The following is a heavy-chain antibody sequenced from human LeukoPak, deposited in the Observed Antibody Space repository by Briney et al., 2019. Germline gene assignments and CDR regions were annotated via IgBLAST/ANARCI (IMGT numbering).Heavy chain of an antibody. CDR2: IRFDGSDK. V-gene: IGHV3-30*02. CDR3: AKIGAVAGHFDY. D-gene: IGHD6-19*01. J-gene: IGHJ4*02. CDR1: GFTLSRYG. Sequence: PGGSLRLSCAASGFTLSRYGMHWVRQAPGKGLEWVAFIRFDGSDKYHADSVKGRFTISRDNSKNTVYLQMNSLRVEDTAVYYCAKIGAVAGHFDYWGQGTLVTVSS.